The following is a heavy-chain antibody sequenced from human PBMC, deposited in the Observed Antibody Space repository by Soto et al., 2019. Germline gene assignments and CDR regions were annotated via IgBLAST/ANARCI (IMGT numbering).Heavy chain of an antibody. Sequence: PSETLSLTCAVSGYSISSGYYWAWIRQPPGKGLEWIGSIYHTGSTYYNPSLKSRVTMSVDTSKNRFSLKLSSVTAADTAMYYCASCRGRYYAFDYWGPGIPVTVPS. CDR2: IYHTGST. D-gene: IGHD1-26*01. CDR1: GYSISSGYY. V-gene: IGHV4-38-2*01. J-gene: IGHJ4*02. CDR3: ASCRGRYYAFDY.